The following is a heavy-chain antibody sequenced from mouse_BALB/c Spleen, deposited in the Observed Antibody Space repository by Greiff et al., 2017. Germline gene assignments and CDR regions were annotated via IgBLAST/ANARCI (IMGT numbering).Heavy chain of an antibody. Sequence: VQLQESGAELVRPGVSVKISCKGSGYTFTDYAMHWVKQSHAKSLEWIGVISTYYGDASYNQKFKGKATMTVDKSSSTAYMELARLTSEDSAIYYCARQVAPNYGGYFDVWGAGTTVTVSS. D-gene: IGHD1-1*01. CDR2: ISTYYGDA. CDR3: ARQVAPNYGGYFDV. CDR1: GYTFTDYA. V-gene: IGHV1S137*01. J-gene: IGHJ1*01.